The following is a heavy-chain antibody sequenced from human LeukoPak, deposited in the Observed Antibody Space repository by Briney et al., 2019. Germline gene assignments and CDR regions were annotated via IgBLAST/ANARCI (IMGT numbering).Heavy chain of an antibody. CDR1: GFTFDDYG. J-gene: IGHJ3*02. CDR3: ARDLGRQWLVLNDAFDI. D-gene: IGHD6-19*01. V-gene: IGHV3-20*04. Sequence: GGPLRLSCAASGFTFDDYGMSWVRQAPGKGLEWVSGINWNGGSTGYADSVKGRFTISRDNAKNSLYLQMNSLRAEDTAVYYCARDLGRQWLVLNDAFDIWGQGTMVTVSS. CDR2: INWNGGST.